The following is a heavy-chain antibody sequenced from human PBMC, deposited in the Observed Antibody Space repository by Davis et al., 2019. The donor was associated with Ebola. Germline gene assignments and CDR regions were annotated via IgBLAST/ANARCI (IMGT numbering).Heavy chain of an antibody. CDR3: TLLQEHL. CDR1: GFSFSSYN. V-gene: IGHV3-21*01. Sequence: GESLKISCAASGFSFSSYNMNWVRQAPGKGLEWVSSISSTSTYIYYAGSVKGRFTISRDNAKNSLYLQMTSLHQGPIGLPPGTLLQEHLWG. CDR2: ISSTSTYI. J-gene: IGHJ6*01.